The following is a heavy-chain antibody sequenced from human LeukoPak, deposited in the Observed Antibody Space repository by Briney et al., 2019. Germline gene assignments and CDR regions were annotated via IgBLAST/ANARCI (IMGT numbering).Heavy chain of an antibody. CDR1: GGSISSYY. CDR3: ARVRQLRYCSSTSCLNHNWFDP. V-gene: IGHV4-4*07. CDR2: IYTSGST. Sequence: SETLSLTCTVSGGSISSYYWSWIRQPAGKGLEWIGRIYTSGSTNYNPSLKSRVIMSVDTSKNQFSLKLSSVTAADTAVYYCARVRQLRYCSSTSCLNHNWFDPWGQGTLVTVSS. D-gene: IGHD2-2*01. J-gene: IGHJ5*02.